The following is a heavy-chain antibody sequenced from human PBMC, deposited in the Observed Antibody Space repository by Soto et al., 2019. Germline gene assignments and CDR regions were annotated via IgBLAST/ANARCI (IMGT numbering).Heavy chain of an antibody. Sequence: QLVQSGVEMKNPGASVKVSCKASGYTFTSYGISWVRQAPGQGLEWMGWISGFSDDTNHAQKFQGRVTVTKDTSTSTAYMELMSLKSDDTAMYYCARSGSYYPARNWFGPWGQGTLVIVSS. D-gene: IGHD3-10*01. CDR3: ARSGSYYPARNWFGP. CDR2: ISGFSDDT. J-gene: IGHJ5*02. V-gene: IGHV1-18*01. CDR1: GYTFTSYG.